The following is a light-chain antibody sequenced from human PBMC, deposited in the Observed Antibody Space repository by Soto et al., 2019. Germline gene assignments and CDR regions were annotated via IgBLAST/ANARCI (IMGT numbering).Light chain of an antibody. V-gene: IGLV2-8*01. J-gene: IGLJ1*01. Sequence: QSALTQPPSASGSPGQSVTISCTGTSSDVGGYNYVSWYQQHPGKVPKLMVYEVNKRPSGVPDRFSGFKSGNTASLTVPGLQAEDEADYYCTSYAGGNNVFGTGTKVTVL. CDR3: TSYAGGNNV. CDR2: EVN. CDR1: SSDVGGYNY.